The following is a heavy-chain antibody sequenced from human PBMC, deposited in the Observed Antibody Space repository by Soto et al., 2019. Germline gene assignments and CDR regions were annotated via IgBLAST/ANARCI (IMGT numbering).Heavy chain of an antibody. D-gene: IGHD3-16*01. CDR2: INPNSGGT. CDR1: GYSFTSLD. Sequence: GASVKVSCKASGYSFTSLDINWVRQTAGQGLEWMGWINPNSGGTNYAQKFQGRVTMTRDTSISTAYMELSRLRSDDTAVYYCAKDSDYRNYGMDVWGQGTTVTVSS. V-gene: IGHV1-2*02. J-gene: IGHJ6*02. CDR3: AKDSDYRNYGMDV.